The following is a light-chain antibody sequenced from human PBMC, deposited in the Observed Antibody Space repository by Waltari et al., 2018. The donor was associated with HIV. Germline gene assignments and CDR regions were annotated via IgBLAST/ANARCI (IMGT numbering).Light chain of an antibody. Sequence: QSALTQPPSASGSPGQSVTIPCTGTSSDIGGYNYDSWYQQHPGKAPKLIMTEVTKRPSGVPDRLSGSKSGNTASLTVSGLQAEDEAHYYCSSYAPTNNFYVLFGGGTALTVL. J-gene: IGLJ2*01. CDR1: SSDIGGYNY. V-gene: IGLV2-8*01. CDR2: EVT. CDR3: SSYAPTNNFYVL.